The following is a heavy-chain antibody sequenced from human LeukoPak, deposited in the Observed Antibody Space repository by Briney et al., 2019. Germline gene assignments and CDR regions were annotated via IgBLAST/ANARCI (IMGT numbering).Heavy chain of an antibody. J-gene: IGHJ4*02. CDR1: GFSFSSNV. V-gene: IGHV3-30*18. D-gene: IGHD3-22*01. Sequence: PGGSLRLSCAASGFSFSSNVMHWVRQAPGKGLEWVAQISHDGNDKYYADSVKGRFTLSRDNSKNTLFLQLDSLRAEDTAVYFCAKVGIGYYYPFDYWGQGTLVTVSS. CDR2: ISHDGNDK. CDR3: AKVGIGYYYPFDY.